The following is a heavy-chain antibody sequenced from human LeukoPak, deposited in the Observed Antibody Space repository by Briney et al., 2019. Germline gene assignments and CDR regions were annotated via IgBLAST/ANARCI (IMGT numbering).Heavy chain of an antibody. Sequence: GRSLRLSCAASGFTFSSYGMHWVRQAPGKGLEWVAVISYDGSNKYYAYSVKGRFTISRDNSKNTLYLQMNSLRAEDTAVYYCARHSSGWPFDYWGQGTLVTVSS. CDR3: ARHSSGWPFDY. CDR2: ISYDGSNK. J-gene: IGHJ4*02. V-gene: IGHV3-30*03. D-gene: IGHD6-19*01. CDR1: GFTFSSYG.